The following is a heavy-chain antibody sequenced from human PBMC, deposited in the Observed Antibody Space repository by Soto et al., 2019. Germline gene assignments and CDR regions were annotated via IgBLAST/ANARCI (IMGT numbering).Heavy chain of an antibody. J-gene: IGHJ4*02. Sequence: GGSLRLSCAASGFTFSSYGMHWVRQAPGKGLEWVAVIWYDGSNKYYAYSVKGRFTISRDNSKNTLYLQMNSLRAEDTAVYYCARDTHLGELSWPSDYWGQGTLVTVSS. CDR2: IWYDGSNK. D-gene: IGHD3-16*02. V-gene: IGHV3-33*01. CDR1: GFTFSSYG. CDR3: ARDTHLGELSWPSDY.